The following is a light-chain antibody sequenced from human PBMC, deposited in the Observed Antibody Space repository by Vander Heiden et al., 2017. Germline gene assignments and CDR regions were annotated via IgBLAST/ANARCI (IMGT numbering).Light chain of an antibody. J-gene: IGKJ2*01. CDR2: AAS. V-gene: IGKV1-39*01. CDR1: QSVSTY. Sequence: VTTSPSSLSASVGERATISCRASQSVSTYLNWYQQKPGKAPKLLIYAASSLQSGVPARFSGSGSGTEFTLTISSLQPEDFVAYYCQHSYSAPYTFGQGTKLEIK. CDR3: QHSYSAPYT.